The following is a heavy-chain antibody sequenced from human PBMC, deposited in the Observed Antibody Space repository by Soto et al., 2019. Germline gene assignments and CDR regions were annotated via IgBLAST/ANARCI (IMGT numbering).Heavy chain of an antibody. V-gene: IGHV3-15*07. CDR3: TTRRGPKNNWFDP. J-gene: IGHJ5*02. Sequence: SVSNAWMNWVRQDPGKGLEWVGRIKSKTDGGTTDYAAPVKGRFTISRDDSKNTLYLQMNSLKTEDTAVYYCTTRRGPKNNWFDPWGQGTLVTVSS. D-gene: IGHD3-16*01. CDR1: SVSNAW. CDR2: IKSKTDGGTT.